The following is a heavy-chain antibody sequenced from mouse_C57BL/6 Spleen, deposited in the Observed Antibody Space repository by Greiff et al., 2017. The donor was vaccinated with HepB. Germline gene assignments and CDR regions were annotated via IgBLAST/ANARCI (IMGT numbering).Heavy chain of an antibody. V-gene: IGHV1-85*01. D-gene: IGHD2-1*01. Sequence: VQLQQSGPELVKPGASVKLSCKASGYTFTSYDINWVKQRPGQGLEWIGWIYPRDGSTQYNEKFKGKATLTVDTSSSTAYMELHSLTSEDSAVYFCASESMDGNYPWFAYWGQGTLVTVSA. J-gene: IGHJ3*01. CDR3: ASESMDGNYPWFAY. CDR2: IYPRDGST. CDR1: GYTFTSYD.